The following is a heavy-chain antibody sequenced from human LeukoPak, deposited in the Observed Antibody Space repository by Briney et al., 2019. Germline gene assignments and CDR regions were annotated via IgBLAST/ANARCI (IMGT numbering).Heavy chain of an antibody. J-gene: IGHJ6*03. CDR2: ISGSGGST. Sequence: GGSLRLSCSASGFTFSSYGMSWLRHAPGNGLEWFSAISGSGGSTYYADSVKGRFTISRDNSKNTLYLQMNSLRAEDTAVYYCARVKSAVTTSRLLGYYYYMDVWGKGTTVTISS. CDR1: GFTFSSYG. CDR3: ARVKSAVTTSRLLGYYYYMDV. V-gene: IGHV3-23*01. D-gene: IGHD4-17*01.